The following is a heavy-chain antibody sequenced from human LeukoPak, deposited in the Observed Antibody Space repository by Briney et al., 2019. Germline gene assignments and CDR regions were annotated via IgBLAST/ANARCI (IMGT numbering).Heavy chain of an antibody. J-gene: IGHJ4*02. D-gene: IGHD3-3*01. CDR1: GGSISNYY. Sequence: PSETLSLTCTVSGGSISNYYWSWIRQPPGKGLEWIGYIYYSGSTNYNPSLKSRVTMSVDTSKNQFSLKLSSVTAADTAVYYCARYDFNKFFDYWGQGTLVTVSS. CDR3: ARYDFNKFFDY. CDR2: IYYSGST. V-gene: IGHV4-59*01.